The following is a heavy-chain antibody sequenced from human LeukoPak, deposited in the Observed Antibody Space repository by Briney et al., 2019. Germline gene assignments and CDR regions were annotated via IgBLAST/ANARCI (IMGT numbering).Heavy chain of an antibody. CDR2: INQSGDT. J-gene: IGHJ4*02. D-gene: IGHD2-2*03. CDR1: GGSFSTHF. CDR3: ARVLGIAVVAGATEDNYFDS. Sequence: PSETLSLTCGVTGGSFSTHFWAWIRQSPARGLEWIGEINQSGDTDYNPSLKRRVKISIDVSRSQFSLTLTSVTAADTAMNYCARVLGIAVVAGATEDNYFDSWGQGALVTVSS. V-gene: IGHV4-34*01.